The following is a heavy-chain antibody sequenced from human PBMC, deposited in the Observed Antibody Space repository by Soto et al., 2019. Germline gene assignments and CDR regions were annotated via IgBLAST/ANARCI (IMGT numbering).Heavy chain of an antibody. CDR3: ARRPTAELPSNWFDP. Sequence: QGQLQESGPGLVKPSGTLSLTCAVSSDSVSSSNWWSWVRQPPGKGLEWIGEVFPTGSTNYNPSLMSRVTISVDKCTNHLSLKLSSVTAADTAIYYCARRPTAELPSNWFDPWGQGTLVTVSS. D-gene: IGHD2-15*01. CDR1: SDSVSSSNW. J-gene: IGHJ5*02. V-gene: IGHV4-4*02. CDR2: VFPTGST.